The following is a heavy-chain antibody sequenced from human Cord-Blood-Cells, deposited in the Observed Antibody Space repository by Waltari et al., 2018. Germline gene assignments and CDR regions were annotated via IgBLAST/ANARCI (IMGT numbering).Heavy chain of an antibody. V-gene: IGHV4-61*09. CDR3: ARDRREYYYGMDV. J-gene: IGHJ6*02. D-gene: IGHD1-26*01. Sequence: QVQLQESGPGLVKPSQTLSLTCTFSGGSISSGSYYWSWIRQPAGKGLEWIGYIYTSGSTNYNPSLQSRVTISVDTSKNQFSLKLSSVTAADTAVYYCARDRREYYYGMDVWGQGTTVTVSS. CDR1: GGSISSGSYY. CDR2: IYTSGST.